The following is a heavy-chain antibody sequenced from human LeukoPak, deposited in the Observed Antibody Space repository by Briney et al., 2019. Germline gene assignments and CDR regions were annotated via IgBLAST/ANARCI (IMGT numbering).Heavy chain of an antibody. D-gene: IGHD6-19*01. V-gene: IGHV4-39*07. CDR2: VHYSGTT. Sequence: SETLSLTCTVSGGSISRSSYSWAWIRQSPGKGLEWIAIVHYSGTTNYNPSLKSRVTISVDTSKNQFSLKLSSVTAADTAVYYCAPTITASGWYDWFDPWGQGTLVTVSS. CDR1: GGSISRSSYS. CDR3: APTITASGWYDWFDP. J-gene: IGHJ5*02.